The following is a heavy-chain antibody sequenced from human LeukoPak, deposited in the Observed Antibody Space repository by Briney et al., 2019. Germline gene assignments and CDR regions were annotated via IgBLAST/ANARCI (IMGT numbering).Heavy chain of an antibody. V-gene: IGHV4-59*12. CDR1: GDSISTYY. Sequence: SETLSLTCIVSGDSISTYYWSWIRQSPGKGLEWIGHIYFSGSTNYNPSFKSRVTISVDPSKNQFSLKLSSVTAADTAVYYCGRVVGATSYWGQGTLVTVSS. CDR3: GRVVGATSY. CDR2: IYFSGST. J-gene: IGHJ4*02. D-gene: IGHD1-26*01.